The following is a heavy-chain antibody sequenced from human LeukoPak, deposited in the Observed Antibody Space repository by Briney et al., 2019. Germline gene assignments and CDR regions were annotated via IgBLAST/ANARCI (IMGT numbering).Heavy chain of an antibody. CDR2: INHSGST. Sequence: SETLSLTCAVYGGSFSGYYWSWIRQPPGKGLGWIGEINHSGSTNYNPSLKSRVTISVDTSKNQFSLKLSSVTAADTAVYYCARGYSGRPPRRPQFDYRGQGTLVTVSS. J-gene: IGHJ4*02. CDR3: ARGYSGRPPRRPQFDY. V-gene: IGHV4-34*01. D-gene: IGHD1-26*01. CDR1: GGSFSGYY.